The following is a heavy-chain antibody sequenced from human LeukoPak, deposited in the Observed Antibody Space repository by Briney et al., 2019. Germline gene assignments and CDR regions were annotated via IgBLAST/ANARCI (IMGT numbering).Heavy chain of an antibody. CDR1: GFTFSSYS. CDR2: ISSSSSYI. CDR3: ARGLYDSSGHYDY. J-gene: IGHJ4*02. Sequence: GGSLRLSCAASGFTFSSYSMNWVRQAPGEGLEWVSSISSSSSYIYYADSVKGRFTISRDNAKNSLYLQMNSLRAEDTAVYYCARGLYDSSGHYDYWGQGTLVTVSS. D-gene: IGHD3-22*01. V-gene: IGHV3-21*01.